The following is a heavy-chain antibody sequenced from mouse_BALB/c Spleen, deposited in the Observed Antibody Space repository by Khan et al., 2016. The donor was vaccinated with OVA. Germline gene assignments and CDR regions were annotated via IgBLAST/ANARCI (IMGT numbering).Heavy chain of an antibody. J-gene: IGHJ4*01. V-gene: IGHV1-4*01. D-gene: IGHD2-14*01. CDR2: INPRSGYT. CDR1: GYTFTSHT. CDR3: ARRTTGYALDY. Sequence: QVQLKESGAELARPGASVKMSCKASGYTFTSHTMHWVKQRPGQGLEWIGYINPRSGYTNYSQKFNDKATLTTDKSSSTAYMQLSSLTAEDSAVYYCARRTTGYALDYWGQGTSVTVS.